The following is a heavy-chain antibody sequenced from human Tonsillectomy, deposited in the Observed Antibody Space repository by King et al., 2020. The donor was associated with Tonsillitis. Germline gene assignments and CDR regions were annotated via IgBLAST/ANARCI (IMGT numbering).Heavy chain of an antibody. V-gene: IGHV4-59*01. D-gene: IGHD3-16*01. Sequence: VQLQESGPGLVKPSETLSLTCTVSGGSISSYYWSWIRQPPGKGLEWIGYIYYSGSTNYNPSLKSRVTISVDTSKNQFSLKLSSVTAADTAVYYCAREGGMGYYFDYWGQGTLVTVSS. CDR1: GGSISSYY. J-gene: IGHJ4*02. CDR3: AREGGMGYYFDY. CDR2: IYYSGST.